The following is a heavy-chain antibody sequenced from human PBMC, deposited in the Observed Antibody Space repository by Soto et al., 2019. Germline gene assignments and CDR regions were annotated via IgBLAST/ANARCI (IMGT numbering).Heavy chain of an antibody. D-gene: IGHD3-22*01. J-gene: IGHJ4*02. V-gene: IGHV1-18*01. CDR2: VSTFNAHT. Sequence: ASVKVSCKASGYTVSSYGIIWVRQPPGQGLEWMVWVSTFNAHTQYAKKFQGRVAMNTDASTSTVYMELRRVTSHATAVYYCESDYSYDPTGPLDYWGQGTLVTVSS. CDR3: ESDYSYDPTGPLDY. CDR1: GYTVSSYG.